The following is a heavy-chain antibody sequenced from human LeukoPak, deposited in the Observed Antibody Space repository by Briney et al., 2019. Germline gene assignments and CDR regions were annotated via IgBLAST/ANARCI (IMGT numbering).Heavy chain of an antibody. CDR2: IYYSGST. J-gene: IGHJ5*02. V-gene: IGHV4-59*01. CDR3: ARVCGGDCYPLGFDP. Sequence: SETLSLTCTVSGGSMSNYYWSWIRQPPGKGLEWIGYIYYSGSTNYNPCLKSRVTISVDTSKNKFSLKLRSVTAADTAVYYCARVCGGDCYPLGFDPWGQGTLVTVSS. CDR1: GGSMSNYY. D-gene: IGHD2-21*02.